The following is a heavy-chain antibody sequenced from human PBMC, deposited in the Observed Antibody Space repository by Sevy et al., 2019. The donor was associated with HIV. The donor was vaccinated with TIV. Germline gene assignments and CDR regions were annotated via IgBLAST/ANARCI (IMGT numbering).Heavy chain of an antibody. Sequence: GGSLRLSCAASGFTFSSYAMHWVRQAPGKGLEYVSAISSNGGSTYYADFVKGRFTISRDNSKNTLYLQMGSLRAEDMAVYYCARGQAAALNDAFDIWGQGTMVTVSS. CDR1: GFTFSSYA. CDR2: ISSNGGST. D-gene: IGHD6-13*01. CDR3: ARGQAAALNDAFDI. V-gene: IGHV3-64*02. J-gene: IGHJ3*02.